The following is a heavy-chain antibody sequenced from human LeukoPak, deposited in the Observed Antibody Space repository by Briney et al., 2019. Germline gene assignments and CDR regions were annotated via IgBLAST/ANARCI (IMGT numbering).Heavy chain of an antibody. J-gene: IGHJ4*02. D-gene: IGHD5-18*01. CDR3: AKRGDTAMDTDY. CDR2: ISYDGSNK. CDR1: GFTLSSYA. V-gene: IGHV3-30-3*02. Sequence: PGRSLRLSCAASGFTLSSYAMHWVRQAPGKGLEWVAVISYDGSNKYYADSVKGRFTISRDNSKNTLYLQMNSLRAEDTAVYYCAKRGDTAMDTDYWGQGTMVTVSS.